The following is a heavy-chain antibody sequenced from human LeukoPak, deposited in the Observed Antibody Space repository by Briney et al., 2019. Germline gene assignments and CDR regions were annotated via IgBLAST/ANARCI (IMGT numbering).Heavy chain of an antibody. CDR1: GFTLSSYN. Sequence: PGGSLRLSCAASGFTLSSYNMNWVRQAPGKGLEWLSDISGSSGSINYADSVKGRFTISRDSAKNSLYLQMNSLRAEDTAVYYCARDECSGGSCYLFYYYYMDVWGKGTTVTVSS. CDR2: ISGSSGSI. V-gene: IGHV3-48*01. D-gene: IGHD2-15*01. CDR3: ARDECSGGSCYLFYYYYMDV. J-gene: IGHJ6*03.